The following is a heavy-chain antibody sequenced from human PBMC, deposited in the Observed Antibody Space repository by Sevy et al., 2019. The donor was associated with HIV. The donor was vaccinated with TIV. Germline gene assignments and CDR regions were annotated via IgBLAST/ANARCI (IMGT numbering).Heavy chain of an antibody. CDR3: ARAVAGTHWLDP. Sequence: GGSLRLSCAASGFTFSNYDMHWVRQVTGKGLEWVSGIDTAGNAYYPDSVKGRFTMSRENAKNFLYLQMNSLRVGDTAVYYCARAVAGTHWLDPWGQGTLVTVSS. V-gene: IGHV3-13*01. CDR2: IDTAGNA. D-gene: IGHD6-19*01. CDR1: GFTFSNYD. J-gene: IGHJ5*02.